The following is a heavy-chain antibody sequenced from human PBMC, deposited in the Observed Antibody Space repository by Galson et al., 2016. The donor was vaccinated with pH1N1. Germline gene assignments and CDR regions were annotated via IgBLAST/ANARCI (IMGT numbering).Heavy chain of an antibody. CDR3: ATKTLTNRDRNFFEYGMDV. J-gene: IGHJ6*02. CDR2: IIPIFDTT. V-gene: IGHV1-69*13. Sequence: SVKVSCKASGHTFTNYDINWVRQAPGQGLEWMGGIIPIFDTTNYAQEFQGRVTITADESTSTVYMELRSLRSEDTAVYYCATKTLTNRDRNFFEYGMDVWGQGTTVTVSS. CDR1: GHTFTNYD. D-gene: IGHD1-14*01.